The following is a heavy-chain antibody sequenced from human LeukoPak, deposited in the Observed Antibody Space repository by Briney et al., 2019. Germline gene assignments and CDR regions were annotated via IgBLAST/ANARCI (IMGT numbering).Heavy chain of an antibody. CDR2: ITHNGST. J-gene: IGHJ1*01. V-gene: IGHV4-34*01. Sequence: SETLSLTCGVHGESLNDYYWSWIRQSPGKGLEWVGEITHNGSTTFNPSLESRLTISADTSKNQFSLKLTSVTAADASVYFCARGFCRGESCYSGEYFQHWGQGTLVTVSS. D-gene: IGHD2-15*01. CDR1: GESLNDYY. CDR3: ARGFCRGESCYSGEYFQH.